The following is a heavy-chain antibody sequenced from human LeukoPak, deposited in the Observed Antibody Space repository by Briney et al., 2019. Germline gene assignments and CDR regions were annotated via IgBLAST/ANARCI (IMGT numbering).Heavy chain of an antibody. Sequence: PGGSLRLSCLTSGFSFRNYWMSWVRQAPGKGLEWVANIKEDGSKKNHLDSVKGRFTISRDNAKNFLYLQMNSLRVEDTALYYCARDGDGRGEDFDYWGQGILVTVSS. J-gene: IGHJ4*02. D-gene: IGHD4-17*01. CDR1: GFSFRNYW. CDR3: ARDGDGRGEDFDY. CDR2: IKEDGSKK. V-gene: IGHV3-7*01.